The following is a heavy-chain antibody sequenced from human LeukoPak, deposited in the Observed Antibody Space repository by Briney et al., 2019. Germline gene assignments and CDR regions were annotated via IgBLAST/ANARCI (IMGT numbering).Heavy chain of an antibody. CDR3: ARGRGGSYHY. CDR1: GFTFSNDW. Sequence: GGSLRLSCAASGFTFSNDWMHWVRQAPGKGLVWVSRINTDGSTTTYADSVKGRFTISRDNAKNTLYLQMNSLIVEGTAVYYCARGRGGSYHYWGQGTLVTVSS. CDR2: INTDGSTT. D-gene: IGHD1-26*01. V-gene: IGHV3-74*01. J-gene: IGHJ4*02.